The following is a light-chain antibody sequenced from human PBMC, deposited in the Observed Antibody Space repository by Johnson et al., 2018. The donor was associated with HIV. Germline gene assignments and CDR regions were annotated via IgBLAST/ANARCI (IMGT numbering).Light chain of an antibody. V-gene: IGLV1-51*02. CDR1: SSNIGNNY. CDR2: ENN. J-gene: IGLJ1*01. Sequence: QLVLTQPPSVSAAPGQKVTISCSGSSSNIGNNYVSWYQQLPGTAPKLLIYENNKRPSGIPDRFFGSKSGTSATLDITGLQTGDEGDDYCGAWDSSLNAYVCGPWTKVTVL. CDR3: GAWDSSLNAYV.